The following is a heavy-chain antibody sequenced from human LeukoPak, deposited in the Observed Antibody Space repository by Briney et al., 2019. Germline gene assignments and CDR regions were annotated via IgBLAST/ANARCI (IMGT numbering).Heavy chain of an antibody. D-gene: IGHD3-10*01. CDR2: ISNDGGDT. Sequence: PGGSLRLSCYTSGFTFNNYPMSWVRQAPGKGLEWVSAISNDGGDTKYADSVKGRFTISRDNSKNTLYLQMNSLRAEDTAVYYCAKDVIELLWTWGQGTLVTVSS. V-gene: IGHV3-23*01. CDR3: AKDVIELLWT. CDR1: GFTFNNYP. J-gene: IGHJ5*02.